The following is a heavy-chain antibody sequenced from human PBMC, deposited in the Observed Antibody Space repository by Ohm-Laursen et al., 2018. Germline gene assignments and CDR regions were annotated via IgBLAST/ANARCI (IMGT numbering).Heavy chain of an antibody. CDR2: IYSSGST. Sequence: GTLSLTCTVSGGSISSYYWSWIRQPAGKGLEWIGRIYSSGSTNYNSSLKSRVTMSVDTSKNQFSLKLSSVTAADTAVYYCARGLGRAVAGNYSRGFNYWGQGTLVTVSS. V-gene: IGHV4-4*07. J-gene: IGHJ4*02. CDR1: GGSISSYY. CDR3: ARGLGRAVAGNYSRGFNY. D-gene: IGHD6-19*01.